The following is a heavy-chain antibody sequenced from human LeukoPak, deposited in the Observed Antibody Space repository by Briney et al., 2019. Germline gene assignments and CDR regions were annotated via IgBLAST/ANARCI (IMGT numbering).Heavy chain of an antibody. CDR3: ARSFHFDSSGYYYAY. Sequence: KPSETLSLTCTVSGGSISSYYWSWIRQPPGKGLEWIGYIYYSGSTNYNPSLKSRVTISVDTSKNQFSLKLSSVAAADTAVYYCARSFHFDSSGYYYAYWGQGTRVTVSS. CDR2: IYYSGST. CDR1: GGSISSYY. J-gene: IGHJ4*02. V-gene: IGHV4-59*12. D-gene: IGHD3-22*01.